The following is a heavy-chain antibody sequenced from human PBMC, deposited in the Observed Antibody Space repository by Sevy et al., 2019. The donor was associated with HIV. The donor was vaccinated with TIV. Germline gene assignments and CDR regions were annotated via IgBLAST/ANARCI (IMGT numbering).Heavy chain of an antibody. Sequence: ASVKASCKASGGTFSSYAISWVRQAPGQGLEWMGGIIPIFGTANYAQKFQGRVTITADKSTSTAYMELSSLRSEDTAVYYCASGGGYDILTGLNYYYMDVWGKGTTVTVSS. V-gene: IGHV1-69*06. J-gene: IGHJ6*03. D-gene: IGHD3-9*01. CDR3: ASGGGYDILTGLNYYYMDV. CDR2: IIPIFGTA. CDR1: GGTFSSYA.